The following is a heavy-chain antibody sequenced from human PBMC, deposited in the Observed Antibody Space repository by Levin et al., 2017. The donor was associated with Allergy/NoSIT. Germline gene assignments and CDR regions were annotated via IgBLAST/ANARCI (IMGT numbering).Heavy chain of an antibody. J-gene: IGHJ3*02. CDR1: GFTFSTYA. CDR3: ARGVGDAFDI. D-gene: IGHD3-10*01. CDR2: ISYDATNK. V-gene: IGHV3-30-3*01. Sequence: QSGGSLRLSCAASGFTFSTYAMHWVRQAPGTGLEWVAVISYDATNKHYADSVKGRFTISRDNSKNTLYLQMNSLRAEDAAVYYCARGVGDAFDIWGQGTMVTVSS.